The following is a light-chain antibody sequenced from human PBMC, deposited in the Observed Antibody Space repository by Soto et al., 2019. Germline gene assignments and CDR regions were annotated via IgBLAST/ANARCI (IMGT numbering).Light chain of an antibody. V-gene: IGKV3-20*01. Sequence: TQSPSSLSASVGDRVTIICRASQNINSYLAWFQQKPGQAPRLLIYGVSSRASGIPDRFFGSGSGTDFTLTINRLEPEDFAVYYCQQYANSPITFGQGTRLEIK. CDR2: GVS. CDR3: QQYANSPIT. J-gene: IGKJ5*01. CDR1: QNINSY.